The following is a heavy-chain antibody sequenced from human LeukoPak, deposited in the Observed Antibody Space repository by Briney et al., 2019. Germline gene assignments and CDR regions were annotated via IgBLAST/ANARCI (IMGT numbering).Heavy chain of an antibody. CDR3: VKALTGMENA. V-gene: IGHV3-30*02. J-gene: IGHJ5*02. Sequence: GGSLRLSCAASGFTFSSYGMHWVRQAPGKGLEWVAVIWYDGSNKYYADSVKGRFTISRDNSKNTLYLQMSSLRAEDTAVYYCVKALTGMENAWGQGTLVTVSS. CDR2: IWYDGSNK. D-gene: IGHD2-8*01. CDR1: GFTFSSYG.